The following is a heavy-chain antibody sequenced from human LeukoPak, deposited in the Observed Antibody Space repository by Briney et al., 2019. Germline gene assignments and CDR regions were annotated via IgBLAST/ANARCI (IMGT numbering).Heavy chain of an antibody. D-gene: IGHD3-10*01. CDR1: GYPISRGYY. Sequence: SETLSLTCTVSGYPISRGYYWGWIRQPPGKGLEWIGSIYHSGSTYYNPSLKSRVTISVDTSKNQFSLKLSSVTAADTAVYYCARAMVRGVIFLDYWGQGTLVTVSS. CDR2: IYHSGST. CDR3: ARAMVRGVIFLDY. V-gene: IGHV4-38-2*02. J-gene: IGHJ4*02.